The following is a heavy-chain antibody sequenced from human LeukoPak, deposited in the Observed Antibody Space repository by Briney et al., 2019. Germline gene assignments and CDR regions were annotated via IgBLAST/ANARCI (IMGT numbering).Heavy chain of an antibody. CDR1: VYTFTAYY. CDR3: ARGDDFGSGSSVDY. J-gene: IGHJ4*02. D-gene: IGHD3-10*01. V-gene: IGHV1-2*02. CDR2: INPHSGAT. Sequence: GASVKVSCNGSVYTFTAYYIHWVRQAPGQGREWMGWINPHSGATNYAQKFQGRVTMTRDTSISTAYMDLSRLKADDTAVYYCARGDDFGSGSSVDYWGQGTLVNVFS.